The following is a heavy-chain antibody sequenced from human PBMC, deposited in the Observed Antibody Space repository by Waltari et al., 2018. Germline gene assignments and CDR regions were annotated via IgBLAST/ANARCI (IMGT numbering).Heavy chain of an antibody. CDR3: ATALGDSSSASRPFDF. V-gene: IGHV1-69-2*01. CDR1: GYTFSAYY. D-gene: IGHD6-19*01. CDR2: VDPEDGET. J-gene: IGHJ3*01. Sequence: EVQLLQSGAELKEPGTTVSISCKVSGYTFSAYYIHWVQQAPGKGLRWMGLVDPEDGETIYADNFQGRVTISADTSTDTAFMELSSLRSEDTAVFYCATALGDSSSASRPFDFWGQGTMITVSS.